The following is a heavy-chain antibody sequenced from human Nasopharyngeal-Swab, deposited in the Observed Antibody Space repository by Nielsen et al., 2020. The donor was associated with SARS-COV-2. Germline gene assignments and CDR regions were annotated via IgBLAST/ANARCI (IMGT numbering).Heavy chain of an antibody. J-gene: IGHJ3*02. Sequence: GSLRLSCTVSGASINFYYWTWIRQPPGKGLEWFGYIYYSGSTNYNPSLKSRVTISADTSKNQFSLKLSSVTAADTAVYYCARQGRDGYNNDAFDIWGQGTMVTVSS. CDR3: ARQGRDGYNNDAFDI. D-gene: IGHD5-24*01. V-gene: IGHV4-59*08. CDR2: IYYSGST. CDR1: GASINFYY.